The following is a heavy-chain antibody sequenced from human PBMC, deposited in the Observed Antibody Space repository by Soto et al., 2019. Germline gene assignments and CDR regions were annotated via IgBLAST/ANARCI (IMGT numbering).Heavy chain of an antibody. CDR1: VFIFIGYS. CDR2: ITTTSSTM. V-gene: IGHV3-48*02. CDR3: APDTSGRQYYGMDV. Sequence: WGSRLLPGIPGVFIFIGYSLSSVRQAPGKGLEWISYITTTSSTMYYADSVKGRFAISGDNAKNSLYLQMNSLREEDTAVYYCAPDTSGRQYYGMDVWGQGTPFTVSS. J-gene: IGHJ6*02. D-gene: IGHD1-26*01.